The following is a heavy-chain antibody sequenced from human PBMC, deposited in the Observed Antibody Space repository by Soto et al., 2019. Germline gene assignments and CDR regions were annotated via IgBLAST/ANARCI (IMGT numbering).Heavy chain of an antibody. CDR3: TTGIVVVFPSGMDV. V-gene: IGHV3-15*01. CDR1: GFTFSNAW. Sequence: EVQLVESGGGLVKPGGSLRVSCAASGFTFSNAWMSWVRQAPGKGLEWVGRIKKKTDGGTTDYAAPVKVIFTISRDDSKNKLYLQLNSMKTDDEAVYYCTTGIVVVFPSGMDVWGQRTTVTVSS. CDR2: IKKKTDGGTT. J-gene: IGHJ6*02. D-gene: IGHD3-22*01.